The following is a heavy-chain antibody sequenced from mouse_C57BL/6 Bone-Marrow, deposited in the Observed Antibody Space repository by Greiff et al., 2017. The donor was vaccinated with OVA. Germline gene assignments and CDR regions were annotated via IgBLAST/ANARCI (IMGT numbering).Heavy chain of an antibody. J-gene: IGHJ3*01. CDR1: GYTFTSYG. CDR3: ARPLFYYDYDRGAY. V-gene: IGHV1-81*01. D-gene: IGHD2-4*01. CDR2: IYPRSGNT. Sequence: QVQLQQSGAELARPGASVKLSCKASGYTFTSYGISWVKQRTGKGLEWIGEIYPRSGNTYYNEKFKGKATLTADKSSSTAYMELRSLTSEDSAVYFCARPLFYYDYDRGAYWGQGTLVTVSA.